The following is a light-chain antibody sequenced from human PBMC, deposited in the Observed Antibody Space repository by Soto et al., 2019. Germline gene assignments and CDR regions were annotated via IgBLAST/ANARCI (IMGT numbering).Light chain of an antibody. CDR1: QSVSSY. J-gene: IGKJ3*01. Sequence: EIVLTQSPATLSLSPGERATLSCRASQSVSSYLAWYQQKPGQAPRLLIYDASNRATGIPARFSGSGSGTDFTLTISSLEPEDFAVYYCQQRGRGFTFGPGTKVDIK. CDR2: DAS. CDR3: QQRGRGFT. V-gene: IGKV3-11*01.